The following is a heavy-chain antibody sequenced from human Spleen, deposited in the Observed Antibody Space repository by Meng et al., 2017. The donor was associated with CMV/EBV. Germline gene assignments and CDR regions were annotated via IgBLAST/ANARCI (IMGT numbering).Heavy chain of an antibody. CDR3: ARDRVVPAATIDY. V-gene: IGHV4-39*07. CDR2: IYYSGST. CDR1: GVSISSSRYY. J-gene: IGHJ4*02. Sequence: AAGLHDASGTLSHTCTVPGVSISSSRYYLDWIRQPPGKVLEWIWSIYYSGSTYYNPSLKSRVTISVDTSKNQFSLKLSSVTAADTAVYYCARDRVVPAATIDYWGQGTLVPSPQ. D-gene: IGHD2-2*01.